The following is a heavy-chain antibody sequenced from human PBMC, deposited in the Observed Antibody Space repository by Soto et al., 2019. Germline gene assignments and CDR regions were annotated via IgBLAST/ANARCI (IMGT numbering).Heavy chain of an antibody. CDR1: GGSFSGYY. V-gene: IGHV4-34*01. J-gene: IGHJ4*02. CDR3: ARCGNSGYVW. CDR2: INHSGST. Sequence: QVQLQQWGAGLLKPSETLSLTCAVYGGSFSGYYWSWIRQPPGKGLEWIGEINHSGSTNYNPSLKSRVTISVDTSKNQFSLKLSSVTAADTAVYYCARCGNSGYVWWGQGTLVTVSS. D-gene: IGHD5-12*01.